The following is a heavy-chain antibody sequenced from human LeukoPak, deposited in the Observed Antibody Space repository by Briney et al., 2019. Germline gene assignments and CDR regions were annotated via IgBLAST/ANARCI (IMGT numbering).Heavy chain of an antibody. CDR1: GFTFSDYN. J-gene: IGHJ3*02. V-gene: IGHV3-11*04. CDR3: ARAYCGGDCYPDDAFDI. Sequence: GGSLRLSCAASGFTFSDYNMRWIRQAPGKGLEWVSSISRSGSTKYYADSVKGRFTISRDNAKNSLYLQMNSLRAEDTAVYYCARAYCGGDCYPDDAFDIWGQGTMVTVSS. D-gene: IGHD2-21*02. CDR2: ISRSGSTK.